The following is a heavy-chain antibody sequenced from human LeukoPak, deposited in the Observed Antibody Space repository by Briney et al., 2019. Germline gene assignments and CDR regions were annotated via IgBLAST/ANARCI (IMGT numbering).Heavy chain of an antibody. CDR2: ISYDGSNK. J-gene: IGHJ4*02. CDR3: ATEGFYF. Sequence: GGSLRLSCAASGFTFSSYAMHWVRQAPGKGLEWVAVISYDGSNKYYADSVKGRFTISRDNVKNTLYLQMNSLRAEDTALYYCATEGFYFWGPGTQVTVSS. CDR1: GFTFSSYA. V-gene: IGHV3-30*04.